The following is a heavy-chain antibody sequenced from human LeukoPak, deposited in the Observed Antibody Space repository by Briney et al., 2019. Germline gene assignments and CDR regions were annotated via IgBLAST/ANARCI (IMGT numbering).Heavy chain of an antibody. V-gene: IGHV5-51*01. CDR1: GYRFTSYW. CDR3: ARLAGYYDSSGVDLYYFDY. CDR2: IYPGDSDT. J-gene: IGHJ4*02. D-gene: IGHD3-22*01. Sequence: GESLKISCKGSGYRFTSYWIGWVRQMPGKGLEWMGIIYPGDSDTRYSPSFQGQVTISADKSISTAYLQWSSLKASDTAMYYCARLAGYYDSSGVDLYYFDYWGQGTLVTVSP.